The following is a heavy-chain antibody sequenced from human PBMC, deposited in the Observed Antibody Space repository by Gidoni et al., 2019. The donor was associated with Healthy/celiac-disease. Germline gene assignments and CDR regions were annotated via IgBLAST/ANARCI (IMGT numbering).Heavy chain of an antibody. D-gene: IGHD4-17*01. V-gene: IGHV3-9*01. Sequence: EVQLVESGGGLVQPVRSLRLSCAASGFHFDDYAMHWVRQAPGKGLEWVSGISWNSGSIGYADSVKGRFTISRDNAKNSLYLQMNSLRAEDTALYYCAKDGGYGDYPLRYFDYWGQGTLVTVSS. CDR2: ISWNSGSI. CDR1: GFHFDDYA. CDR3: AKDGGYGDYPLRYFDY. J-gene: IGHJ4*02.